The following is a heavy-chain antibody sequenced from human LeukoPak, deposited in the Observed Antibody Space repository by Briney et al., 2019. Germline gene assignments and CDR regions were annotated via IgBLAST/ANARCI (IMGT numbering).Heavy chain of an antibody. CDR1: GGSFSGYY. CDR3: ARGRITIFGVQKGYYYYGMDV. Sequence: SETLSLTCAVYGGSFSGYYWSWIRQPPGKGLEWIGEINHSGSTNYNPSLRSRVTISVDTSKNQFSLKLSSVTAADTAVYYCARGRITIFGVQKGYYYYGMDVWGQGTTVNVSS. D-gene: IGHD3-3*01. CDR2: INHSGST. V-gene: IGHV4-34*01. J-gene: IGHJ6*02.